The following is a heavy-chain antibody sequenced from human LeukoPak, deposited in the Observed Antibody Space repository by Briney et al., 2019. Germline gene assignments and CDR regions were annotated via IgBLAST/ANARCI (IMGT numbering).Heavy chain of an antibody. Sequence: GGSLRLSCAASGFTFSSYGMHWVRQAPGKGLEWVSAISGSGGSTYYADSVKGRFTISRDNSKNTLFLQMNSLRAEDTAVYYCANGRGPTGYYNSSGYYFDYWGQGTLVTVSS. CDR1: GFTFSSYG. CDR2: ISGSGGST. CDR3: ANGRGPTGYYNSSGYYFDY. V-gene: IGHV3-23*01. D-gene: IGHD3-22*01. J-gene: IGHJ4*02.